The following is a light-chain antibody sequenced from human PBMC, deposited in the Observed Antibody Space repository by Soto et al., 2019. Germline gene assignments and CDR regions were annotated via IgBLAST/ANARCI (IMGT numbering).Light chain of an antibody. CDR2: GAS. CDR3: QQYGSSPRT. Sequence: EIVLTQSPGTLSLSPGERATLPCRASQSVSSSHLAWYQQKPGQAPRLLISGASSRATGIPDRFTGSGSGTDFTLTISRLEPEDFAVYYCQQYGSSPRTFGQGTKVEIK. J-gene: IGKJ1*01. V-gene: IGKV3-20*01. CDR1: QSVSSSH.